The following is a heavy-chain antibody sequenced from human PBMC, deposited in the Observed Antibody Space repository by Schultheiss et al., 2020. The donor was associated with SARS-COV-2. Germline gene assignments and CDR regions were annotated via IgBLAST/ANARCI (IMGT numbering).Heavy chain of an antibody. CDR1: GGSISSGDYY. V-gene: IGHV4-39*07. CDR3: ASSPVRDY. J-gene: IGHJ4*02. D-gene: IGHD6-19*01. CDR2: IYHSGST. Sequence: SETLSLTCTVSGGSISSGDYYWSWIRQPPGKGLEWIGSIYHSGSTYYNPSLKSRVTISVDTSKNQFSLKLSSVTAADTAVYYCASSPVRDYWGQGTLVTVSS.